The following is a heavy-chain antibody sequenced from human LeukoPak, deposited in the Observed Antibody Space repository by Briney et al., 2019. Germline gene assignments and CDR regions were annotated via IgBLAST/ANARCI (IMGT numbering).Heavy chain of an antibody. Sequence: GGSLRLSCAASGFTFSSYAMSWVRQAPGKGLEWVSGTSGSGGGIHYADSVKGRFTISRDNSKNTLYLQMNSLRTEDTALYYWAKSMAARLHWFDPWGQGTLVTVSS. CDR1: GFTFSSYA. V-gene: IGHV3-23*01. D-gene: IGHD6-6*01. J-gene: IGHJ5*02. CDR2: TSGSGGGI. CDR3: AKSMAARLHWFDP.